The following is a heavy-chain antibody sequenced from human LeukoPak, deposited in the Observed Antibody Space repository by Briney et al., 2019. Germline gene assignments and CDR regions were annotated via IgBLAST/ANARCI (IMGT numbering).Heavy chain of an antibody. D-gene: IGHD3-10*01. CDR3: ARVLLWFGELQDAFDI. J-gene: IGHJ3*02. V-gene: IGHV3-53*01. CDR1: GFTVSSNY. CDR2: IYSGGST. Sequence: GGSLRLSCAASGFTVSSNYMSWVRQAPGKGLEWVSVIYSGGSTYYADSVKGRFTISRDNSKNTLYLQMNSLRAEDTAVYYCARVLLWFGELQDAFDIWGQGTMVTVSS.